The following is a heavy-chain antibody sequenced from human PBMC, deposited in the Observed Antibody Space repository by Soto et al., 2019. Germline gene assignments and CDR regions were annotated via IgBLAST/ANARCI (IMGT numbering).Heavy chain of an antibody. CDR3: AGDEFSIKDYNAAFDI. CDR2: INWNGGSR. V-gene: IGHV3-20*01. D-gene: IGHD5-12*01. J-gene: IGHJ3*02. CDR1: GFTFDDYG. Sequence: GGSLRLSCAASGFTFDDYGMSWVRQAPGKGLEWVSGINWNGGSRGYENSVKGRFTISRDNAKNSLYLQMNSLRAEDTALYHCAGDEFSIKDYNAAFDIWGQGTMVTVSS.